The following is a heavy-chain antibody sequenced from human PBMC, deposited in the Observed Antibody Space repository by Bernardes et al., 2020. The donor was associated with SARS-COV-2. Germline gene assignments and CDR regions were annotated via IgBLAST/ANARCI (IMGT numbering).Heavy chain of an antibody. CDR2: SSGRSDAP. Sequence: SLIISCEASGFTFSNYAMSWGRRAPGPGLEWVSGSSGRSDAPYYADSVKGRFTISRDNSRNTLYLQMNSLRAEDTAVYYCAKDVSLTAVIYYFDVWGQGSLVTGSS. D-gene: IGHD4-17*01. J-gene: IGHJ4*02. CDR1: GFTFSNYA. CDR3: AKDVSLTAVIYYFDV. V-gene: IGHV3-23*01.